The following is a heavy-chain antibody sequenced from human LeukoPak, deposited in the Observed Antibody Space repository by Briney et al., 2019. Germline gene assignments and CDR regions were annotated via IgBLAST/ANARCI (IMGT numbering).Heavy chain of an antibody. J-gene: IGHJ4*02. CDR3: VSFYETY. D-gene: IGHD2/OR15-2a*01. V-gene: IGHV3-74*01. Sequence: GGSLRLSCAASGFKFDDYAMHWVRQAPGKGLVWVSHINSDGSWTSYADSVKGRFTISKDNAKNTVYLQMNSLRAEDTAVYYCVSFYETYWGRGTLVTVSS. CDR1: GFKFDDYA. CDR2: INSDGSWT.